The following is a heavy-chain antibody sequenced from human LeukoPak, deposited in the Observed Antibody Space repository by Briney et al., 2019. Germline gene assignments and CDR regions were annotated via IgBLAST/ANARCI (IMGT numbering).Heavy chain of an antibody. D-gene: IGHD4-17*01. CDR2: ITGSGGGT. CDR3: AKDPNGDYVGAFDF. J-gene: IGHJ3*01. CDR1: GFTFSRYA. Sequence: PGGSLRLSCAASGFTFSRYAMIWVRQAPGKGLEWVSAITGSGGGTSYADSVKGRFTVSRDNFKNTLHLQMNSLRAGDTAVYYCAKDPNGDYVGAFDFWGQGTLVTVSS. V-gene: IGHV3-23*01.